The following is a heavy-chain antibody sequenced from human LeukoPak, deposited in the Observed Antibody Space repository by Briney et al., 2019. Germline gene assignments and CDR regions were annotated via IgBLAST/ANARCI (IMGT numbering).Heavy chain of an antibody. J-gene: IGHJ4*02. V-gene: IGHV4-61*02. CDR1: GGSISGGSYY. Sequence: SETLSLTCTVSGGSISGGSYYWSRIRQPAGKGLEWIGRIYTSGSTNYNPSLKSRVTISVDTSKNQFSLKLSSVTAADTAVYYCASSPCSGGSCYYFDYWGQGTLVTVSS. CDR2: IYTSGST. CDR3: ASSPCSGGSCYYFDY. D-gene: IGHD2-15*01.